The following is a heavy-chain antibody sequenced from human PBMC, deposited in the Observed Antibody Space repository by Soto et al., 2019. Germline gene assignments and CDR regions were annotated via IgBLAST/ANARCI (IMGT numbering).Heavy chain of an antibody. CDR1: GFTFSSYS. V-gene: IGHV3-48*01. CDR3: ARERYCSSTSCYANWFDP. Sequence: SLRLSCAASGFTFSSYSMNWVRQAPGKGLEWVSYISSSSSTIYYADSVKSRFTISRDNAKNSLYLQMNSLRAEDTAVYYCARERYCSSTSCYANWFDPWGQGTLVTVSS. CDR2: ISSSSSTI. D-gene: IGHD2-2*01. J-gene: IGHJ5*02.